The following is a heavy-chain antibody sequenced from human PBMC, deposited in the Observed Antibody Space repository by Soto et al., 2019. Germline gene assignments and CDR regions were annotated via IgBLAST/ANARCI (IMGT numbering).Heavy chain of an antibody. CDR3: ARADLVRGVFNWFDP. CDR2: IYYSGST. CDR1: GGSISSGDYY. Sequence: SETLSLTCTVSGGSISSGDYYWSWIRQPPGKGLEWIGYIYYSGSTYYNPSLKGQVTISVDTSKNQFSLKLSSVTAADTAVYYCARADLVRGVFNWFDPWGQGTLVTVSS. V-gene: IGHV4-30-4*01. J-gene: IGHJ5*02. D-gene: IGHD3-10*01.